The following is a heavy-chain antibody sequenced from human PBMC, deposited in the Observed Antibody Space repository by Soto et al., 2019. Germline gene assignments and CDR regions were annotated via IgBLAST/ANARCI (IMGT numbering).Heavy chain of an antibody. D-gene: IGHD3-22*01. CDR1: GGTFSSYA. J-gene: IGHJ4*02. CDR2: IIPIFGTA. Sequence: QVQLEQSGAEVKKPGSSVKVSCKASGGTFSSYAISWVRQAPGQGLEWMGGIIPIFGTANYAQKFQGRVTITADESTSTAYMDLSSLRSEDTAVYYCAREGASGSHIGYWGQGTLVTVSS. V-gene: IGHV1-69*01. CDR3: AREGASGSHIGY.